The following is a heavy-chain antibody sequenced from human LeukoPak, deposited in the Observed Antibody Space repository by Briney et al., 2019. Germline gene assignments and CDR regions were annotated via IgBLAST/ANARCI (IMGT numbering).Heavy chain of an antibody. CDR3: AHRRGILGSYMYHNWFDP. CDR1: GFSLRTSGVG. D-gene: IGHD1-26*01. V-gene: IGHV2-5*01. Sequence: SGPTLVNPTQTLTLTCTFSGFSLRTSGVGVGWIRQPPGKALEWLALIYWNDDKRYSPSLKSRLTITKDTSKNQVVPTMTNMDPVDTATYYCAHRRGILGSYMYHNWFDPWGQGTLVTVSS. J-gene: IGHJ5*02. CDR2: IYWNDDK.